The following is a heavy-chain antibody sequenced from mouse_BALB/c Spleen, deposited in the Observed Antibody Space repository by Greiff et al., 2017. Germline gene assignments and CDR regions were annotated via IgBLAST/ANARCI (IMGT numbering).Heavy chain of an antibody. CDR3: ARKGNYLSLDY. Sequence: QVQLKESGAGLVEPSQSLSITCTVSGFTLTSYGVSWVRQPPGKGLEWLGVIWGDGSTNYHSALISRLSISKDNSKIQVFFKMNSLQANDTAIYYCARKGNYLSLDYWGQGTSVTVSS. V-gene: IGHV2-3*01. J-gene: IGHJ4*01. CDR1: GFTLTSYG. CDR2: IWGDGST. D-gene: IGHD2-1*01.